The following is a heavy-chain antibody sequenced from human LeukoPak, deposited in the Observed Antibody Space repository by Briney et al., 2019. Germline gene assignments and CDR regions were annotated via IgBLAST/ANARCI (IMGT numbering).Heavy chain of an antibody. Sequence: KPSETLSLTCTVSGGSISSYYWSWIRQPPGKGLEWIGYIYYSGSTNYNPSLKSRVTISVDTSKNQFSLKLSSVTAADTAVYYCARTRGYSYGYVWFDPWGQGTLVTVSS. D-gene: IGHD5-18*01. CDR2: IYYSGST. J-gene: IGHJ5*02. V-gene: IGHV4-59*01. CDR3: ARTRGYSYGYVWFDP. CDR1: GGSISSYY.